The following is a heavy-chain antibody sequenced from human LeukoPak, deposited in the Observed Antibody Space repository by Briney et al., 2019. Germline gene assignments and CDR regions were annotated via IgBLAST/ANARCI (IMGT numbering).Heavy chain of an antibody. J-gene: IGHJ4*02. V-gene: IGHV3-23*01. CDR1: GFTFISYA. CDR2: ISGSGGST. D-gene: IGHD3-22*01. Sequence: GGSLRLSCAASGFTFISYAMSWVRQAPGKGLEWVSAISGSGGSTYYADSVKGRFTISRDNSKNTLYLQMNSLRAEDTAVYYCANYYDSSGSSYFDYWGQGTLVTVSS. CDR3: ANYYDSSGSSYFDY.